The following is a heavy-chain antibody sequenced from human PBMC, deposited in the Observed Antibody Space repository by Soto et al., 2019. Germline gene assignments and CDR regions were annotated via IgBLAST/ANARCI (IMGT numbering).Heavy chain of an antibody. CDR2: IKQDGSEK. CDR1: GFTFSSYW. V-gene: IGHV3-7*01. J-gene: IGHJ4*02. Sequence: EVQLVESGGGLVQPGGSLRLSCAASGFTFSSYWMSWVRQAPGKGLEWVANIKQDGSEKYYVDSVKGRFTISRDNAKNSLYLQMNSLRAEDAAVYYCARVRTPFKYCFEYWGQGTLVTVSS. CDR3: ARVRTPFKYCFEY.